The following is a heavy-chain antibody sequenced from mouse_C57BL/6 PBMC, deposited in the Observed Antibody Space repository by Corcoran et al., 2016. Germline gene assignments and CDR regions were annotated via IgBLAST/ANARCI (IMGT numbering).Heavy chain of an antibody. J-gene: IGHJ4*01. V-gene: IGHV9-3*01. CDR3: ARWPITTVVATDAMDY. Sequence: QIQLVQSGPELKKPGETVKISCKASGYTFTTYGMSWVKQAPGKGLKWMGWINTYSGVPTYADDFKGRFAFSLETSASTAYLQINNLKNEDTATYFCARWPITTVVATDAMDYWGQGTSVTVSS. CDR2: INTYSGVP. CDR1: GYTFTTYG. D-gene: IGHD1-1*01.